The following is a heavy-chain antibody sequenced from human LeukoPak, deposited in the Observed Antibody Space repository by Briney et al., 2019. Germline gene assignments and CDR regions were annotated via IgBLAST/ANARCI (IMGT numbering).Heavy chain of an antibody. CDR2: ISGSGGST. V-gene: IGHV3-23*01. CDR1: GFTFSSYG. CDR3: ARAKRNGFDI. J-gene: IGHJ3*02. Sequence: GGSLRLSCAASGFTFSSYGMSWVRQAPGKGLEWVSSISGSGGSTYYADSVKGRFTISRDNSKNTLYVQMNSLRAEDTAVYYCARAKRNGFDIWGQGTMVTVSS.